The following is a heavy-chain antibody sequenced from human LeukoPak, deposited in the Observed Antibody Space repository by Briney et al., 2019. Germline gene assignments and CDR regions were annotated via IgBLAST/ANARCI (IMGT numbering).Heavy chain of an antibody. CDR3: ARSYSSGWYTPIPGLDV. D-gene: IGHD6-19*01. CDR2: INHSGST. Sequence: SETLSLTCTVSGGSISGYYWSWIRQPPGKGLEWIGEINHSGSTNYNPSLKSRVTISVDTSKNQFSLKLSSVTAADTAVYYCARSYSSGWYTPIPGLDVWGKGTTVTVSS. CDR1: GGSISGYY. V-gene: IGHV4-34*01. J-gene: IGHJ6*04.